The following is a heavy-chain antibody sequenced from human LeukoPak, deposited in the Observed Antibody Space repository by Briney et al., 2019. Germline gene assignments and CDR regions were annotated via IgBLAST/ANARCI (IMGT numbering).Heavy chain of an antibody. D-gene: IGHD3-10*02. V-gene: IGHV3-48*03. CDR2: ISSSGSTI. J-gene: IGHJ6*04. CDR1: GFTFSSYE. CDR3: AELGITMIGGV. Sequence: GGSPRLSCAASGFTFSSYEMNWVHQAPGKGLEWVSYISSSGSTIYYADSVKGRFTISRDNAKNSLYLQMNSLRAEDTAVYYCAELGITMIGGVWGKGTTVTISS.